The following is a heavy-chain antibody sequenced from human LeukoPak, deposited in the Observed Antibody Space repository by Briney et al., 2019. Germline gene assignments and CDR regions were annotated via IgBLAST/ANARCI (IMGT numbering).Heavy chain of an antibody. CDR1: GYTFTGYY. Sequence: ASVKVSXKASGYTFTGYYMHWVRQAPGQGLEWMGRINPNSGGTNYAQKFQGRVTMTRDTSISTAYMELSRLRSDDTAVYYCARVGVTYYYDSSGYFVDYWGQGTLVTVSS. V-gene: IGHV1-2*06. CDR2: INPNSGGT. J-gene: IGHJ4*02. D-gene: IGHD3-22*01. CDR3: ARVGVTYYYDSSGYFVDY.